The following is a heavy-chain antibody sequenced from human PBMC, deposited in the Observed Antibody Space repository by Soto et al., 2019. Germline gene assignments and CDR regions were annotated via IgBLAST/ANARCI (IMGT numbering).Heavy chain of an antibody. V-gene: IGHV3-21*01. CDR1: GFTFSSYS. D-gene: IGHD4-4*01. Sequence: GGSLRLSCAASGFTFSSYSMNWVRQAPGKGLEWVSSISSSSSYIYYADSVKGRFTISRDNAKNSLYLQMNSLRAEDTAVYYCARDLRNSKTVFDYWGQGTLVTVSS. CDR3: ARDLRNSKTVFDY. J-gene: IGHJ4*02. CDR2: ISSSSSYI.